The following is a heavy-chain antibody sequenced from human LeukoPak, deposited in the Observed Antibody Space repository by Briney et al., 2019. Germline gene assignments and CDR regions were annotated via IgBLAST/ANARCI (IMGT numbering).Heavy chain of an antibody. J-gene: IGHJ4*02. Sequence: ASVNVSCKASGYTFTGSFMHWVRQAPGQGLEWMGWINSNTGGTKFAQKFQGRVTMTRDTSISTAYMELSRLRSDDTAVYYCARADPVGYWGQGTQVTVSS. V-gene: IGHV1-2*02. CDR1: GYTFTGSF. CDR3: ARADPVGY. CDR2: INSNTGGT.